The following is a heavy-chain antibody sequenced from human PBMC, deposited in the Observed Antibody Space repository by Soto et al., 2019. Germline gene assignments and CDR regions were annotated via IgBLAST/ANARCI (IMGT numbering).Heavy chain of an antibody. Sequence: GGSRRLSWAASGFTFSSYAISWVRQAPGKGLEWVSAISGSGGTTYYADSVKGRVTISRDNSKNTLYLQMNSLRAEDTAVYYCATRTSVGGSCHYYFDYWGQGTMVAVSS. CDR2: ISGSGGTT. CDR1: GFTFSSYA. D-gene: IGHD2-15*01. V-gene: IGHV3-23*01. CDR3: ATRTSVGGSCHYYFDY. J-gene: IGHJ4*01.